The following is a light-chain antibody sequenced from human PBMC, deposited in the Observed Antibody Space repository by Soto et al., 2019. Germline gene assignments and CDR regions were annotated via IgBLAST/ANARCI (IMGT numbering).Light chain of an antibody. CDR3: QQSYSTLIT. V-gene: IGKV1-39*01. J-gene: IGKJ5*01. CDR1: QSISSY. CDR2: AAS. Sequence: DLQMTQSPSSLSASVGDRVTITCRARQSISSYLNWYQQKRGKAPKLLIYAASSLQSGVPSRFSGSGSGTDFTLTISSLQPEEFATYYCQQSYSTLITVGQGTRLEIK.